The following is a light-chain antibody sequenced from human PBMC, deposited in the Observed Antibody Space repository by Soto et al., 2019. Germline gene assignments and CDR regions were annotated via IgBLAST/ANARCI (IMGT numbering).Light chain of an antibody. CDR3: VLYMGSGIWV. J-gene: IGLJ7*01. CDR2: STN. V-gene: IGLV8-61*01. Sequence: QTVVTQEPSFSVSPGRTVTLTCGLSSGSVSTSYYPSWYQQTPGQAPRTLIYSTNTRSSGVPDRFSGSILGNKAAVTITGAQADDESDYYCVLYMGSGIWVFGGGTQLTVL. CDR1: SGSVSTSYY.